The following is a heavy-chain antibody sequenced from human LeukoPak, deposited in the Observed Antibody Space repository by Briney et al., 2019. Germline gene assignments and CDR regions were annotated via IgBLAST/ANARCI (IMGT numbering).Heavy chain of an antibody. CDR2: INHSGST. D-gene: IGHD6-13*01. V-gene: IGHV4-34*01. J-gene: IGHJ4*02. Sequence: SETLSLTCAVYGGSFSGYYWSWIRQPPGKGPEWIGEINHSGSTNYNPSLKSRVTISVDTSKNQFSLKLSSVTAADTAVYYCARAPSHIAAAGPFDYWGQGTLVTVSS. CDR1: GGSFSGYY. CDR3: ARAPSHIAAAGPFDY.